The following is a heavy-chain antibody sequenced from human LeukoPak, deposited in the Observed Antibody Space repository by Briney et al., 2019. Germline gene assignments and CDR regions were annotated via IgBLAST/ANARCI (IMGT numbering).Heavy chain of an antibody. CDR2: IYYSGST. V-gene: IGHV4-39*01. D-gene: IGHD3-22*01. J-gene: IGHJ4*02. Sequence: SETLSLTCTVSGGSISSSSYYWGWIRQLPGKGLEWIGSIYYSGSTYYNPSLKSRVTISVDTSKNQFSLKLSSVTAADTAVYYCARHRGLSYYYDSSGVSYFDYWGQGTLVTVSS. CDR3: ARHRGLSYYYDSSGVSYFDY. CDR1: GGSISSSSYY.